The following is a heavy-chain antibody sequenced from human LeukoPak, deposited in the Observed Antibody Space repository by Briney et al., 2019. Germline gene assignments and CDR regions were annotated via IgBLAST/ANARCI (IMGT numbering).Heavy chain of an antibody. D-gene: IGHD2-2*01. Sequence: SETLSLTCAVYGGSFSGYYWSWIRQPPGKGLEWIGEINHSGSTNYNASLKSRVTISVDTSKNQFSLKLSSVTAADTAVYYCARSLVGIVVVPAVYSSGFDPWGQGTLVTVSS. CDR2: INHSGST. V-gene: IGHV4-34*01. J-gene: IGHJ5*02. CDR1: GGSFSGYY. CDR3: ARSLVGIVVVPAVYSSGFDP.